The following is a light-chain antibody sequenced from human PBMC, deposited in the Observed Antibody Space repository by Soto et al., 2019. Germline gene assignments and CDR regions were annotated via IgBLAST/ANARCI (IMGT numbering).Light chain of an antibody. V-gene: IGLV2-14*01. CDR1: STDVGGYNY. Sequence: QSALAQPSSGSGSPGQSITISCTGTSTDVGGYNYVSWYQHHPGKGPKLIIYEVSNRPSGVSDRFSGSKSGNKASLIISNLEAEDESEYYCGSYTSTDTPFVFATGTKVIVL. CDR2: EVS. J-gene: IGLJ1*01. CDR3: GSYTSTDTPFV.